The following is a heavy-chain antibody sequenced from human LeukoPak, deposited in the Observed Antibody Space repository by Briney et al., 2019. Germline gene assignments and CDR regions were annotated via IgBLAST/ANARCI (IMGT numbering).Heavy chain of an antibody. CDR2: ISYDGSNK. CDR3: AKGGVLLWFGEPNWFDP. Sequence: PGGSLRLSCAASGFTFSSYEMHWVRQAPGKGLEWVAVISYDGSNKYYADSVKGRFTISRDNSKNTLYLQMNSLRAEDTAVYYCAKGGVLLWFGEPNWFDPWGQGTLVTVSS. J-gene: IGHJ5*02. CDR1: GFTFSSYE. V-gene: IGHV3-30*04. D-gene: IGHD3-10*01.